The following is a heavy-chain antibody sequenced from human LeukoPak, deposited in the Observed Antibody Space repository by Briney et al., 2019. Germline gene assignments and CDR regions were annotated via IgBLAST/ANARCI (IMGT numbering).Heavy chain of an antibody. CDR1: GCVLTNYW. V-gene: IGHV5-51*01. D-gene: IGHD3-22*01. CDR2: IHPGSSNT. Sequence: GESLKISCEGSGCVLTNYWIAWVRQVPEKGLEWMGIIHPGSSNTKYGPSFQGQVAISADKSISTAYLHWNNLRASDTAMYYCASHYETSGYFGFDIWGQGTMVTV. J-gene: IGHJ3*02. CDR3: ASHYETSGYFGFDI.